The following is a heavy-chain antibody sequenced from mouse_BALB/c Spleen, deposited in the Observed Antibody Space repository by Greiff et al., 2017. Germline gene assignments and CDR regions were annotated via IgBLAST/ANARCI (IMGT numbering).Heavy chain of an antibody. CDR2: IDPENGDT. J-gene: IGHJ4*01. CDR1: GFNIKDYY. Sequence: VQLQQSGAELVRSGASVKLSCTASGFNIKDYYMHWVKQRPEQGLEWIGWIDPENGDTEYAPKFQGKATMTADTSSNTAYLQLSSLTSEDTAVYYCKEGGNYAMDYWGQGTSVTVSS. CDR3: KEGGNYAMDY. V-gene: IGHV14-4*02.